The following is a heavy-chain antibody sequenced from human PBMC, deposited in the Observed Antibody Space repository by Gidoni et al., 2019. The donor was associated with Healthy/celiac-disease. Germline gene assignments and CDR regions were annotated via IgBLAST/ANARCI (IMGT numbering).Heavy chain of an antibody. CDR2: IYYSGST. J-gene: IGHJ4*02. Sequence: QLQLQESGPGLVKLSETLSLTCPVSGGSISSSSYYWGWIRQPPGKGLEWIGSIYYSGSTYYNPSLKSRVTISVDTSKNQFSLKLSSVTAADTAVYYCARDHYYDSSGYYTDYWGQGTLVTVSS. CDR3: ARDHYYDSSGYYTDY. CDR1: GGSISSSSYY. V-gene: IGHV4-39*07. D-gene: IGHD3-22*01.